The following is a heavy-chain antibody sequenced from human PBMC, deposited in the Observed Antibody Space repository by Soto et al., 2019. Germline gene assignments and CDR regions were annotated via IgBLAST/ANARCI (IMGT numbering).Heavy chain of an antibody. J-gene: IGHJ6*02. CDR1: GGTFSSYA. CDR3: ARGRDSSGYGYYYYGMDV. V-gene: IGHV1-69*12. CDR2: IIPIFGTA. D-gene: IGHD3-22*01. Sequence: QVQLVQSGAEVKKPGSSVKVSCKASGGTFSSYAISWVRQAPGQGLEWMGGIIPIFGTANYAQKSKGRVTITADESTSTAYMELSSLRSEDTAVYYCARGRDSSGYGYYYYGMDVWGQGTTVTVSS.